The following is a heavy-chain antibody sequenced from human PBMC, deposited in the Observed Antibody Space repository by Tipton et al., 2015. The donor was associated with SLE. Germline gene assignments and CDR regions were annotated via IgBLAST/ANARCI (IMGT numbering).Heavy chain of an antibody. CDR3: ARGPRQGVVEEAFDI. CDR2: INHSGST. CDR1: GGSFSGYY. V-gene: IGHV4-34*01. D-gene: IGHD2-15*01. J-gene: IGHJ3*02. Sequence: TLSLTCAVYGGSFSGYYWSWIRQPPGKGLEWIGEINHSGSTSYNPSLKSRVTISVDTSKNQFSLKLSSVTAADTAVYYCARGPRQGVVEEAFDIWGQGTMVTVSS.